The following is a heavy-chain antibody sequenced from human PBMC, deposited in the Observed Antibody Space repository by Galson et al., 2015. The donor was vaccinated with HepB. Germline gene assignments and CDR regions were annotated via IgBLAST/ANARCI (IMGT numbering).Heavy chain of an antibody. CDR2: IIPILGIA. CDR3: ARGGMEELRGESVVYNDY. V-gene: IGHV1-69*04. D-gene: IGHD1-26*01. Sequence: QSGAEVKKPGASVKVSCKASGGTFSSYTISWVRQAPGQGLEWMGRIIPILGIANYAQKFQGRVTITADKSTSTAYMELSSLRSEDTAVYYCARGGMEELRGESVVYNDYWGQGTLVTVSS. CDR1: GGTFSSYT. J-gene: IGHJ4*02.